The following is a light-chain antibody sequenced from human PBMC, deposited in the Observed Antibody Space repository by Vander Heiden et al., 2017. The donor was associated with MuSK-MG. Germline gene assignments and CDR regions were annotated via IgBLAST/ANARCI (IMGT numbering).Light chain of an antibody. CDR2: GNS. CDR3: QSYDSNLSGSVL. J-gene: IGLJ2*01. Sequence: QSVLTQPPSVSGAPGQRVTISCTGRSSNIGAGIDLHWYQQLPGAAPKLIIFGNSIRPSGVPNRFSGSKSGTSASLAITRLQAKDEDGYYCQSYDSNLSGSVLFGGGTKLTVL. CDR1: SSNIGAGID. V-gene: IGLV1-40*01.